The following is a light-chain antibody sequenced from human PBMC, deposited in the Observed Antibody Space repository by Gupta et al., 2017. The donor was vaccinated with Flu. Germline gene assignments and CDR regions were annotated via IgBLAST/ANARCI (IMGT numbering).Light chain of an antibody. CDR2: EAS. V-gene: IGKV1-5*03. CDR3: QQDNSFPVT. CDR1: WSISNC. Sequence: PSTLFASLGGRCTMSVAASWSISNCLAWLQQKPGQAPKLLIYEASSLESGVPSRFSGSGSGTDFTLTISSLQPEDFATYYCQQDNSFPVTFGRGTKVEIK. J-gene: IGKJ1*01.